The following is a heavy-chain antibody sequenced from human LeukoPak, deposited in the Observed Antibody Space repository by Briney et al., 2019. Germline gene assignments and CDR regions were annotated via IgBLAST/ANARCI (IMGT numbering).Heavy chain of an antibody. CDR3: ARGLYYYYYMDV. V-gene: IGHV3-21*01. Sequence: AGGSLRLSCAASGFTFSSYSMNWVRQAPGKGLEWVSSISSSSSYIYYADSVKSRFTISRDNAKNSLYLQMNSLRAEDTAVYYCARGLYYYYYMDVWGKGTTVTVSS. CDR2: ISSSSSYI. CDR1: GFTFSSYS. J-gene: IGHJ6*03.